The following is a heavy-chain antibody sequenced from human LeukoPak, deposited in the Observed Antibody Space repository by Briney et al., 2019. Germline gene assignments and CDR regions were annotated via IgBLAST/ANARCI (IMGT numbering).Heavy chain of an antibody. V-gene: IGHV4-59*01. CDR3: SRMSRQLANDY. J-gene: IGHJ4*02. CDR1: GGSISSYY. Sequence: SETLSLTCTVSGGSISSYYWSWIRQPPGQGLEWIGYIYYSGSTSYNPSLKSRVTMSVDTSKNQFSLKLSSVTAADTAVYYCSRMSRQLANDYWGQGILVTVSS. CDR2: IYYSGST.